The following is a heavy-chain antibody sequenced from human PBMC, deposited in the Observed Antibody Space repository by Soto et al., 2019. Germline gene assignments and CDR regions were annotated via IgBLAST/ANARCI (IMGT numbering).Heavy chain of an antibody. CDR3: AADTSRTYYYYAMDI. D-gene: IGHD5-18*01. J-gene: IGHJ6*02. V-gene: IGHV5-51*01. CDR1: GYSFTSYW. Sequence: GESLKISCKGSGYSFTSYWIGWVRQMPGKGLEWMGIIYPGDSDSRYSPSFQGQVTISVDKSTSTAYLQWSSLKASDTAMYYCAADTSRTYYYYAMDIWGQGTTVTVSS. CDR2: IYPGDSDS.